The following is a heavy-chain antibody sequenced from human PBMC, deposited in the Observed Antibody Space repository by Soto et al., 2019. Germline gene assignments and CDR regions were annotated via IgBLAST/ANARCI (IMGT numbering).Heavy chain of an antibody. Sequence: SVKISCKASGYTFTTYPIHWVRQAPGQRLEWMEWIIPMSGRANYGQKFQGRVAISVDESTRAAYMELSSLRSEDTAMYYCARENYYGSGSFYSDAFDIWGQGTMVTVSS. CDR3: ARENYYGSGSFYSDAFDI. D-gene: IGHD3-10*01. CDR2: IIPMSGRA. CDR1: GYTFTTYP. J-gene: IGHJ3*02. V-gene: IGHV1-69*13.